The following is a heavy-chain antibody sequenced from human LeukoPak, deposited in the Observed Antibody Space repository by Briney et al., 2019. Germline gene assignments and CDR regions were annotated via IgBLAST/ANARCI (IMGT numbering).Heavy chain of an antibody. D-gene: IGHD2-15*01. CDR2: IHSSGST. CDR3: ARHAWVVAVHTGQTLYYFDS. Sequence: SETLSLTCTVSGDSVSNYYWSWIRQSPGKGLEWIAYIHSSGSTNYNPSLKSRVTISVDTSEDQFSLQLNSVTAADTAVYFCARHAWVVAVHTGQTLYYFDSWSQGTLVTVSS. CDR1: GDSVSNYY. V-gene: IGHV4-59*08. J-gene: IGHJ4*02.